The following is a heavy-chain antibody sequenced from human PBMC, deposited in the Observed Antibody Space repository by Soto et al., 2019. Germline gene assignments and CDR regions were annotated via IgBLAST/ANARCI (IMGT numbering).Heavy chain of an antibody. J-gene: IGHJ2*01. D-gene: IGHD6-19*01. CDR3: PRDRGSGWYGSRYFDL. Sequence: ASVKVSCKASGYTFTSYGISWVRQAPGQGLEWMGWISAYNGNTNYAQKLQGRVTMTTDTSTSTAYMELRSLRSDDTAVYYCPRDRGSGWYGSRYFDLWGRGTLVTVSS. V-gene: IGHV1-18*01. CDR2: ISAYNGNT. CDR1: GYTFTSYG.